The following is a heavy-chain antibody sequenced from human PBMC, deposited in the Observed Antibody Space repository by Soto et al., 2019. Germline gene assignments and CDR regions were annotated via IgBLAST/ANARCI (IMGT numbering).Heavy chain of an antibody. CDR1: GYTFTSYY. CDR2: INPSGGST. V-gene: IGHV1-46*01. J-gene: IGHJ4*02. CDR3: ARVSYCSGGSCYSLDY. D-gene: IGHD2-15*01. Sequence: QVQLVQSGAEVKKPGASVKVSCKASGYTFTSYYMHWVRQAPGQGLEWMGIINPSGGSTSYAQKFQGRVTMTRDTSTSTVYMELSSLRSEDTAVYYCARVSYCSGGSCYSLDYWGQGTLVTVSS.